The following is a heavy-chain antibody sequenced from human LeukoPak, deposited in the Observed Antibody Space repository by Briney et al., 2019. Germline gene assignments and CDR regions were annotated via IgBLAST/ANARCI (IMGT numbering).Heavy chain of an antibody. V-gene: IGHV1-2*06. CDR3: ASQHPIGIAVAVTHY. CDR1: GYTFTGYY. J-gene: IGHJ4*02. D-gene: IGHD6-19*01. Sequence: ASVKVSCKASGYTFTGYYMHWVRQAPGQGLEWMGRTNPSSGGTNYAQKFQGRVTMTRDTSISTAYMELSRLRSDDTAVYYCASQHPIGIAVAVTHYWGQGTLVTVSS. CDR2: TNPSSGGT.